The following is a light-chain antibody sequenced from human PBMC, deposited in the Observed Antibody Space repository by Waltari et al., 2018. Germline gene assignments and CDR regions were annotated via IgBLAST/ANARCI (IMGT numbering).Light chain of an antibody. CDR1: QSIFYSSNNKDY. CDR2: WAS. V-gene: IGKV4-1*01. Sequence: DIVMTQSPDSLAVSLGERATIHCKSSQSIFYSSNNKDYLAWYQLKPGQPPKFLIYWASTRESGVPDRFSGSGTGTDFTLTISSLQAEDVAVYYCQQYYSTPYTFGQGTKLEIK. J-gene: IGKJ2*01. CDR3: QQYYSTPYT.